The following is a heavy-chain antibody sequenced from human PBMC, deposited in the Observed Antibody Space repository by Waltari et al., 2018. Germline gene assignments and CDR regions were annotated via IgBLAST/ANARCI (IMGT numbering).Heavy chain of an antibody. CDR1: GFTFSTYS. Sequence: EVQLVESGGGLVQPGGSLRLSCAASGFTFSTYSMNWVPQAPGKGLEWVSYISSSSSTIDYADSVKGRFTFSRDNAKNSLYLQMNSLRAEDTAVYYCARDNDYYFDYWGQGTLVTVSS. D-gene: IGHD2-21*02. J-gene: IGHJ4*02. CDR2: ISSSSSTI. CDR3: ARDNDYYFDY. V-gene: IGHV3-48*04.